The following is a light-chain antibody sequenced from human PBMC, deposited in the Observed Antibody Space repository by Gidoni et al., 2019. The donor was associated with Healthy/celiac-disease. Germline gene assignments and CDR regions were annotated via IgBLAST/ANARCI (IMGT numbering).Light chain of an antibody. CDR2: DAS. CDR3: QQYDNLPYT. V-gene: IGKV1-33*01. Sequence: DIQITRSPSSLSASVGDRVTITCQASQDISNYLNWYQQKPGKAPKLLIYDASNLETGVPSRFSGSGSGTDFTFTISSLQPEDIATYYCQQYDNLPYTFGQXTKLEIK. CDR1: QDISNY. J-gene: IGKJ2*01.